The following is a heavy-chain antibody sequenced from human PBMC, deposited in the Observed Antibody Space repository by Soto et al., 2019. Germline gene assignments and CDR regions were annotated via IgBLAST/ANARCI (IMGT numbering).Heavy chain of an antibody. V-gene: IGHV4-59*08. D-gene: IGHD2-15*01. CDR2: IYYSGST. J-gene: IGHJ5*02. CDR3: ARHGGYCSGGSCFNWFDP. CDR1: GGSIISYY. Sequence: PSETLSHTCTVSGGSIISYYWSWIRQPPGKGLEWIGYIYYSGSTNYNPSLKSRVTISVDTSKNQFSLKLSSVTAADTAVYYCARHGGYCSGGSCFNWFDPWGQGTLVTVSS.